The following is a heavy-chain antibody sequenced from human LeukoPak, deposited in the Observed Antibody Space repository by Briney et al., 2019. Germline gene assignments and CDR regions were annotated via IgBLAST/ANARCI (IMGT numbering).Heavy chain of an antibody. CDR1: GFTFSSYA. V-gene: IGHV3-23*01. CDR2: ISGSGGST. J-gene: IGHJ6*02. D-gene: IGHD4-17*01. CDR3: AKDAPVTTIVRYYYYGMDV. Sequence: PGGSLRLSCAASGFTFSSYAMSWVRQAPGKGLEWVSAISGSGGSTYYADSVKGRFTISRDNPKNTLYLQMNSLRAEDTAVYYCAKDAPVTTIVRYYYYGMDVWGRGTTVTVSS.